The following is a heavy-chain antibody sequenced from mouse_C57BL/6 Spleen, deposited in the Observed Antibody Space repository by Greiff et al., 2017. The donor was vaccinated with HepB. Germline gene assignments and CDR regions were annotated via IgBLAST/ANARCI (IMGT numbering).Heavy chain of an antibody. CDR2: IDPSDSYT. J-gene: IGHJ3*01. V-gene: IGHV1-50*01. CDR3: ARAGRYYDPQGFAD. D-gene: IGHD2-4*01. CDR1: GYTFTSYW. Sequence: QVQLQQPGAELVKPGASVKLSCKASGYTFTSYWMQWVKQRPGQGLEWIGEIDPSDSYTNYNQKFKGQATLTVDTSSSTAYMQLSSLTSEDSAVYYCARAGRYYDPQGFADWGQGTLVTVSA.